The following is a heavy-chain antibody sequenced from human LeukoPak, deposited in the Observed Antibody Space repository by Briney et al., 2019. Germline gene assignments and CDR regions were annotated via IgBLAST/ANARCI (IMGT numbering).Heavy chain of an antibody. J-gene: IGHJ4*02. CDR1: GYTFTSYG. CDR3: ARGLPPRGMVDY. V-gene: IGHV1-18*01. CDR2: ISAYNGNT. D-gene: IGHD5-12*01. Sequence: SSVKVSCKASGYTFTSYGISWVRQAPGQGLEWMGWISAYNGNTNYAQKLQGRVTMTTDTSTSTAYLELRSLRSDDTAVYYCARGLPPRGMVDYWGQGTLVTVSS.